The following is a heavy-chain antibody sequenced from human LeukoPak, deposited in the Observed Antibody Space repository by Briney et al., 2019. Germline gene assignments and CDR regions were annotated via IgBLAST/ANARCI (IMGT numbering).Heavy chain of an antibody. CDR3: ARHASWDGSLNWFDP. V-gene: IGHV5-51*01. CDR2: IYPGDSET. CDR1: GYSFSNYW. D-gene: IGHD5-24*01. J-gene: IGHJ5*02. Sequence: GESLKISCKGSGYSFSNYWIGWVRQMPGKGLEYMGIIYPGDSETKYSPSFQGQVTISADKSISTAYLQWSSLKASDTAIYYCARHASWDGSLNWFDPWGQGTLVTVSS.